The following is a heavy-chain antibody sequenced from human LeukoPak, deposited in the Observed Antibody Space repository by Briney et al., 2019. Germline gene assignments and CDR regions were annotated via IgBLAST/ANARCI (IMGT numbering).Heavy chain of an antibody. Sequence: PGGSLRLSCAASGFTFSNYWMSWVRQAPGKGLEWVANIKHDGSQKFYVDSVKGRFTISRDNAKNSLYLQMNSLRSEDTAVYYCARVEGMVRGVINWFDPWGQGTLVTVSS. V-gene: IGHV3-7*03. J-gene: IGHJ5*02. D-gene: IGHD3-10*01. CDR3: ARVEGMVRGVINWFDP. CDR1: GFTFSNYW. CDR2: IKHDGSQK.